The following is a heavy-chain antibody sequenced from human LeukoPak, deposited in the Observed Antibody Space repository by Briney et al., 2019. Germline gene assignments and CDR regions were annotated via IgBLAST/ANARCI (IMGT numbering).Heavy chain of an antibody. J-gene: IGHJ5*02. D-gene: IGHD3-22*01. Sequence: GASVKVSCKASGYTFTSYYMHWVRQAPGQGLEWMGWINPNSGGTNYAQKFQGRVTMTRDTSISTAYMELRSLRSDDTAVYYCARDRRRYYYDSSGYSPWGQGTLVTVSS. CDR1: GYTFTSYY. CDR3: ARDRRRYYYDSSGYSP. CDR2: INPNSGGT. V-gene: IGHV1-2*02.